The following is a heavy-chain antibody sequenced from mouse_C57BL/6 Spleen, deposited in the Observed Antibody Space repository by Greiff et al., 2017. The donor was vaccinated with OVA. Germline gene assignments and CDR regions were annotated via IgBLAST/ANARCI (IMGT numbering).Heavy chain of an antibody. CDR1: GYAFSSSW. CDR2: IYPGDGDT. V-gene: IGHV1-82*01. CDR3: ARGGSNYGFDY. J-gene: IGHJ2*01. D-gene: IGHD2-5*01. Sequence: VKLMESGPELVKPGASVKISCKASGYAFSSSWMNWVKQRPGKGLEWIGRIYPGDGDTNYNGKFKGKATLTADKSSSTAYMQLSSLTSEDSAVYFCARGGSNYGFDYWGQGTTLTVSS.